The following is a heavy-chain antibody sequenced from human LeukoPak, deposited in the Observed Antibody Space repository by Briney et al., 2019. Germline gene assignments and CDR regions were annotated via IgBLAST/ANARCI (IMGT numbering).Heavy chain of an antibody. Sequence: GGSLRLSCAASGFTFSTYWMSWVRQAPGKGLEWVAVIKQDGTEKYYVDSVKGRFTISRDNAKNSLYLQMNSLTAEDTAVYYCAKGGTTVVDYWGQGTLVTVSS. D-gene: IGHD4-23*01. CDR3: AKGGTTVVDY. J-gene: IGHJ4*02. V-gene: IGHV3-7*01. CDR1: GFTFSTYW. CDR2: IKQDGTEK.